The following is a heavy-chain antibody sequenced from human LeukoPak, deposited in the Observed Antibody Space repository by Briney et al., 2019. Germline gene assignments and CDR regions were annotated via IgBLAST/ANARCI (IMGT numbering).Heavy chain of an antibody. Sequence: GGSLRLSCAASGFIFSDYYMSWIRQAPGKGLEWISYISSSGYTMYYADSVKGRFTISRDNANNSVYPQMNSLRAEDTAVYFCARTMDTAMLTGVGYWGQGTLVTVSS. V-gene: IGHV3-11*01. CDR2: ISSSGYTM. CDR3: ARTMDTAMLTGVGY. J-gene: IGHJ4*02. CDR1: GFIFSDYY. D-gene: IGHD5-18*01.